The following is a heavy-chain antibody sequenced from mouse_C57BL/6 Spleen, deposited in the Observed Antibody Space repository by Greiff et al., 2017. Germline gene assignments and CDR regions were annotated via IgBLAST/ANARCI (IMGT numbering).Heavy chain of an antibody. CDR2: IDPEDGDT. D-gene: IGHD2-4*01. CDR3: TTWPYDYRAMDY. V-gene: IGHV14-1*01. J-gene: IGHJ4*01. CDR1: GFNIKDYY. Sequence: EVQLQQSGAELVRPGASVTLSCTASGFNIKDYYMHWVKPRPEQGLEWIGRIDPEDGDTEYAPKFQGKATLTADTSSNTAYLQLSSLTSEDTAVYYCTTWPYDYRAMDYWGQGTSVTVSS.